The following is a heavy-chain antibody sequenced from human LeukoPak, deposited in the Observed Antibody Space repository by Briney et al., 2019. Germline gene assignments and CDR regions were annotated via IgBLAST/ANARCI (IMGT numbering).Heavy chain of an antibody. D-gene: IGHD5-24*01. J-gene: IGHJ4*02. CDR2: ISIDESNK. V-gene: IGHV3-30-3*01. CDR1: GFNFSRYA. Sequence: GGSLRLSCAAFGFNFSRYAMHWVRQPPGKGLEWVAVISIDESNKNHIDSVKGRFTISRDNSKNTLYLQMSSLRTEDTAVYYCASLRDGYNSLNLDYWGQGTLVTVSS. CDR3: ASLRDGYNSLNLDY.